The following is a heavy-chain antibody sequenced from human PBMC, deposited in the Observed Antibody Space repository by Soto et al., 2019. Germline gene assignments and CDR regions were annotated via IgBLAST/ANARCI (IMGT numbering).Heavy chain of an antibody. CDR1: GFTVSSNY. D-gene: IGHD1-26*01. J-gene: IGHJ3*02. CDR2: IYSGAST. CDR3: ARSIVGAVTGVFDI. V-gene: IGHV3-53*01. Sequence: GGSLRLSCAASGFTVSSNYMNWVRQAPGKGLEWVSVIYSGASTYYADSAKGRFTIPRDNSKNMLYLQMNSLRAGDTAVYYCARSIVGAVTGVFDIWGQGTMVTVSS.